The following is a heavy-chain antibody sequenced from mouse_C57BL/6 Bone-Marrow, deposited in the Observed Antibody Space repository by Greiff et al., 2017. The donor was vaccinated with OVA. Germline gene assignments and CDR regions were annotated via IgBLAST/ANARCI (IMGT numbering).Heavy chain of an antibody. V-gene: IGHV6-6*01. D-gene: IGHD1-1*01. J-gene: IGHJ3*01. CDR1: GFTFSDAW. CDR3: TRFYYYGSSYGGFAY. Sequence: EVQLVESGGGLVQPGGSMKLSCAASGFTFSDAWMDWVCQSPEKGLEWVAEIRNKANNHATYYAESVKGRFTISRDDSKSSVYLQMNSLRAEDTGIYYCTRFYYYGSSYGGFAYWGQGTLVTVSA. CDR2: IRNKANNHAT.